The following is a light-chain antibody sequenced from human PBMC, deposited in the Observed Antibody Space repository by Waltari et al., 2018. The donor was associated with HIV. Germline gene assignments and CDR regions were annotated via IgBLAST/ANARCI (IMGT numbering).Light chain of an antibody. CDR2: KDS. CDR1: ALPKHY. Sequence: SYELTQPPSVSVSPGQTARITCSGDALPKHYAYWYQQKPGQAPVLVIYKDSGRPVGIPERFAGSSSGTTVTLTISGVQADDEADYYCQSADSSGWVFGGGTKLTVL. CDR3: QSADSSGWV. J-gene: IGLJ3*02. V-gene: IGLV3-25*03.